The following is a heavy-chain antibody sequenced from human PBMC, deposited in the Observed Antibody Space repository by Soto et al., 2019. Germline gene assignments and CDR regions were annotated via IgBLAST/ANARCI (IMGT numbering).Heavy chain of an antibody. V-gene: IGHV1-69*02. Sequence: GASVKVSCKASGGTFSSYTISWVRQAPGQGLEWMGRIIPILGIANYAQKFQGRVTITADKSTSTAYMELSSLRSEDTAVYYCTTPNKGYCSGGSCYFFDYWGQGTLVTVSS. J-gene: IGHJ4*02. D-gene: IGHD2-15*01. CDR2: IIPILGIA. CDR3: TTPNKGYCSGGSCYFFDY. CDR1: GGTFSSYT.